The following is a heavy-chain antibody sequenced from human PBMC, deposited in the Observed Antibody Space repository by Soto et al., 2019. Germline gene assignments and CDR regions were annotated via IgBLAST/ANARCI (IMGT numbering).Heavy chain of an antibody. V-gene: IGHV6-1*01. CDR3: ATDKAAAGTEYYGMDV. J-gene: IGHJ6*02. CDR1: GDSVSSNSAA. Sequence: SQTLSLTCAISGDSVSSNSAAWNWIRQSPSRGLEWLGRTYYRSKWYNDYAVSVKSRLTINPDTSKNQFSLQLNSVTPEDTAVYYCATDKAAAGTEYYGMDVWAQATTVTVSS. D-gene: IGHD6-13*01. CDR2: TYYRSKWYN.